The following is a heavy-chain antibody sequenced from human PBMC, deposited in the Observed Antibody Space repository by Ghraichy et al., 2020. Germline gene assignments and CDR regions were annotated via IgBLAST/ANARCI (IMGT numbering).Heavy chain of an antibody. J-gene: IGHJ4*02. CDR1: GFIFSNYW. CDR3: AGGSGWEFDY. V-gene: IGHV3-7*03. D-gene: IGHD6-19*01. Sequence: SCAASGFIFSNYWMTWVRQAPGKGLEWVANIKKDGSEKYYVDSVKGRFTISRDNAKNSLYLQMNSLRVDDTAVYYCAGGSGWEFDYWGQGTLVTVSS. CDR2: IKKDGSEK.